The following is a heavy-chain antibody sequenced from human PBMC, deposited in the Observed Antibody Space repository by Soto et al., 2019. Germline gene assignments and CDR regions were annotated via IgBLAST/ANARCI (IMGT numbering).Heavy chain of an antibody. CDR1: GFTFSSYG. J-gene: IGHJ4*02. V-gene: IGHV3-30*18. D-gene: IGHD1-26*01. Sequence: QVQLVESGGGVVQPGRSLRLSCAVSGFTFSSYGMHWVRQAPGKGLEWVAIISYDGSNKYYADSLKGRFTISRDNSKNTLYLQMNSLRVEDTAVYYCAKDTSPFGLMVGVTTYWGQGTLVTVSS. CDR3: AKDTSPFGLMVGVTTY. CDR2: ISYDGSNK.